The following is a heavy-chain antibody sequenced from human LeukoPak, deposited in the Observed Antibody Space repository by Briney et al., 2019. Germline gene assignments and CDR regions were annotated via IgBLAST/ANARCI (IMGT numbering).Heavy chain of an antibody. J-gene: IGHJ3*02. V-gene: IGHV3-74*01. CDR1: GFTFSSYW. CDR2: ITNDGSTT. D-gene: IGHD2-2*01. CDR3: ASQYCGSTSCYGFDAFDI. Sequence: GESLKISCAGSGFTFSSYWMHWVRQAPGKGLVWVSRITNDGSTTSYADSVKGRFTISRDNAKNTLYLQMNSLRAEDTAVYYCASQYCGSTSCYGFDAFDIWGQGTKVTVSS.